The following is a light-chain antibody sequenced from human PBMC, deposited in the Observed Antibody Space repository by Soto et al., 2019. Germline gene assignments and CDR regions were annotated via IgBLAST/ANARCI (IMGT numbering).Light chain of an antibody. CDR3: SSYTSSSTPYV. J-gene: IGLJ1*01. CDR1: SSDVGGYNY. Sequence: QSALTQPGSVSGSPGQAITISSTGTSSDVGGYNYVSWYQQHPGKAPKLMIYDVSNRPSGVSNRFSGSKSGNTASLTISGLQPEDQADYYCSSYTSSSTPYVFGTGTKLTVL. CDR2: DVS. V-gene: IGLV2-14*01.